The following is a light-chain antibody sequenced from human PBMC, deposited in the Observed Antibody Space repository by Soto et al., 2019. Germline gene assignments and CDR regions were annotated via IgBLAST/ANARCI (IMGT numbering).Light chain of an antibody. V-gene: IGKV3-11*01. J-gene: IGKJ5*01. CDR2: DAS. CDR3: QQRSNWSIT. Sequence: EIVSTQSPATLSLSPGERATLFCRASQSVSSYLAWYQQKPGQAPRILIYDASNRATGIPARFSGSGSGTDFNLTISRLETEEFAVYDCQQRSNWSITVGQGTRLENK. CDR1: QSVSSY.